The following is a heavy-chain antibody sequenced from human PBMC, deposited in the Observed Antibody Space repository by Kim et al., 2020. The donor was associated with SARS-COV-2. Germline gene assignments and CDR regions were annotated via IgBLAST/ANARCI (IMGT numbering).Heavy chain of an antibody. D-gene: IGHD1-26*01. CDR1: GYSISSGYY. Sequence: SETLSLTCTVSGYSISSGYYWGWIRQPPGKGLEWIGSIYHSGSTYYNPSLKSRVTISVDTSKNQFSLKLSSVTAADTAVYYCARDLSPGATLDYWGQGTLGTVSS. CDR3: ARDLSPGATLDY. J-gene: IGHJ4*02. V-gene: IGHV4-38-2*02. CDR2: IYHSGST.